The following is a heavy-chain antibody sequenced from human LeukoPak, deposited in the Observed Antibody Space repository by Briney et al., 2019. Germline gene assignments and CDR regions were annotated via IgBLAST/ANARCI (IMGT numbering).Heavy chain of an antibody. D-gene: IGHD6-19*01. CDR3: ARDRGIAVAGREVFDY. CDR1: GYTFTSYG. Sequence: SVKVSCKASGYTFTSYGISWVRQAPGQGLEWMGGIIPIFGTANYAQKFQGRVTITADESTSTAYMELSSLRSEDTAVYYCARDRGIAVAGREVFDYWGQGTLVTVSS. J-gene: IGHJ4*02. CDR2: IIPIFGTA. V-gene: IGHV1-69*13.